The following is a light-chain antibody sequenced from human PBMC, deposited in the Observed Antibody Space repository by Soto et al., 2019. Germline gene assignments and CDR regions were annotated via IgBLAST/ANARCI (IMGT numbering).Light chain of an antibody. CDR3: QQYTSYPWT. CDR1: QGISSA. Sequence: AIQLTQSPSSLSASVGDRVTITCRASQGISSALAWYQQKPGKAPKLLVYDASSLESGVPSRFSGSGSGTDFTLTISSLQPDDFATYYCQQYTSYPWTFGQGTKV. J-gene: IGKJ1*01. CDR2: DAS. V-gene: IGKV1-13*02.